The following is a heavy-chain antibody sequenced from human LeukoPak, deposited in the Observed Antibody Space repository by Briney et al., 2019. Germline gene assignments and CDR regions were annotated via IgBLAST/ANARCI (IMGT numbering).Heavy chain of an antibody. Sequence: GGSLRLSCAASGFAFGSYAMSWVRQAPGKGLEWVSGISTSGGTTSYAESVKGRFTVSRDNPRNTLYMEMNSLRDEDTAVYYCAVMHRYYDGSGYWVQWGQGTLVTVSS. CDR3: AVMHRYYDGSGYWVQ. D-gene: IGHD3-22*01. CDR1: GFAFGSYA. J-gene: IGHJ4*02. V-gene: IGHV3-23*01. CDR2: ISTSGGTT.